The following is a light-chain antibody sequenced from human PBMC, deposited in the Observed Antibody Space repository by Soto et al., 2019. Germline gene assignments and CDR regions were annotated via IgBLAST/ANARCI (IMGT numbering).Light chain of an antibody. V-gene: IGKV3-15*01. CDR1: ESVGSN. CDR3: KQYDNWPPWT. Sequence: DTVMTQSPATLSESPGEKATLSCRASESVGSNLAWYQQKPGQAPRLLIYGASTRATGIPARFSGSGSGTEFTLTIISLQSEDVALYFCKQYDNWPPWTFGQGTKVEI. J-gene: IGKJ1*01. CDR2: GAS.